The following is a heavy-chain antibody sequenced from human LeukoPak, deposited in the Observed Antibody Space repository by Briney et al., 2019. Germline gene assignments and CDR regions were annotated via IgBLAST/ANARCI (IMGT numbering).Heavy chain of an antibody. CDR1: GYSVSINSAA. D-gene: IGHD6-19*01. V-gene: IGHV6-1*01. J-gene: IGHJ4*02. CDR3: ARDLRVAGHFDY. Sequence: SRTLSLTFAISGYSVSINSAAWNWLTQSPSRGLEWLGSTYYRSKWYNHDAVSVKSRITINPATSKNQFSLQLNSVTPEDTAVYYCARDLRVAGHFDYWGQGTLVTVSS. CDR2: TYYRSKWYN.